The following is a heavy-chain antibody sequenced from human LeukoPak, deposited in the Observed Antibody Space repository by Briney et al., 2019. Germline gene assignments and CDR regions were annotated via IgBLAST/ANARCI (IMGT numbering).Heavy chain of an antibody. Sequence: GGSLGLSCGASGLTFSSYSMNWVRQAPGKGLEWVSYISSDSGTIYQADSVKGRFTISRDNAKNSLYLQMNSLRAEDTAVYHCARAAQPGFDPWGQGTLVIVSS. V-gene: IGHV3-48*01. CDR1: GLTFSSYS. CDR3: ARAAQPGFDP. J-gene: IGHJ5*02. D-gene: IGHD1-14*01. CDR2: ISSDSGTI.